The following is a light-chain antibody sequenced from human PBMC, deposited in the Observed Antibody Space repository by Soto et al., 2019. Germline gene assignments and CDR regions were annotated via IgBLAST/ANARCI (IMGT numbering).Light chain of an antibody. V-gene: IGKV3-11*01. CDR3: QQRVNWPPT. Sequence: VLKKAPSGLSLCPGGRANNCCRAGQSVSDYLAWYQQKPGQPPRLLFFDASNRATGVPARFSAGGSGTDFTLIISSLEPEDFAVYYCQQRVNWPPTFGGGTKVDIK. CDR1: QSVSDY. CDR2: DAS. J-gene: IGKJ4*01.